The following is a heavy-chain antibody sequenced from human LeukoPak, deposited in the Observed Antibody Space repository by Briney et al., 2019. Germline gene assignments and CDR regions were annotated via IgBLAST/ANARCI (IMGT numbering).Heavy chain of an antibody. CDR3: AREGTGYSSSPDAFDI. J-gene: IGHJ3*02. CDR1: GFTVSSNY. D-gene: IGHD6-13*01. V-gene: IGHV3-53*01. Sequence: GGSLRLSCVASGFTVSSNYMSWVRQAPGKGLEWVSLIYSGGSTYYADSVKGRFTISRDNSKNTLYLQMNSLRAEDTAVYYCAREGTGYSSSPDAFDIWGQGTMVTVSS. CDR2: IYSGGST.